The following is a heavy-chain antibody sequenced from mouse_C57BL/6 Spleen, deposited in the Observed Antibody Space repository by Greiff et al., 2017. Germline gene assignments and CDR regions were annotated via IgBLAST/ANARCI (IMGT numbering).Heavy chain of an antibody. CDR1: GFTFSSYA. CDR2: ISSGGDYI. CDR3: TRVIYDGYLWYFDV. Sequence: EVKLMESGEGLVKPGGSLKLSCAASGFTFSSYAMSWVRQTPEKRLEWVAYISSGGDYIYYADTVKGRFTISRDNARNTLYLQMSSLKSEDTAMYYVTRVIYDGYLWYFDVWGTGTTVTVSS. V-gene: IGHV5-9-1*02. J-gene: IGHJ1*03. D-gene: IGHD2-3*01.